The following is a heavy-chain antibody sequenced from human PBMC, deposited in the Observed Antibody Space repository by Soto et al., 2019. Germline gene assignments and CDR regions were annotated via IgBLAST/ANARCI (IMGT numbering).Heavy chain of an antibody. CDR2: IDPSDSDT. V-gene: IGHV5-10-1*01. J-gene: IGHJ3*02. CDR3: AICAGVKYHSRAYTAPDAFDI. Sequence: PGESLKISCKGSGYSFTSYWISWVRQMPGKGLEWMGRIDPSDSDTKYSPSFQGHVTISADKSISTAYLQWSSLKASDTAMYYCAICAGVKYHSRAYTAPDAFDIWGQGTMVTVSS. CDR1: GYSFTSYW. D-gene: IGHD3-16*01.